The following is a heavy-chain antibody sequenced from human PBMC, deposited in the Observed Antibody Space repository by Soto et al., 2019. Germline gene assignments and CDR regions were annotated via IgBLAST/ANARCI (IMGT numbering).Heavy chain of an antibody. D-gene: IGHD4-17*01. CDR2: ISAGGGST. CDR1: GFTFSTCA. CDR3: AHPRGYGVFDAYDF. Sequence: GGSLRLSCAASGFTFSTCAMSWVRQAPGKGLEWVSAISAGGGSTYYADSVNGRFTISRDNSINMLYLQMNSLRTEDTAVYYCAHPRGYGVFDAYDFWGQGAMVTVSS. V-gene: IGHV3-23*01. J-gene: IGHJ3*01.